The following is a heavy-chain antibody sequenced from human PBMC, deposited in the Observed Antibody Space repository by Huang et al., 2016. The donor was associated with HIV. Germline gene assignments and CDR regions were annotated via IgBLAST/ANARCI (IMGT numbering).Heavy chain of an antibody. V-gene: IGHV7-4-1*02. CDR2: LNTDTRMP. D-gene: IGHD2-21*02. J-gene: IGHJ3*02. Sequence: QVQLVQSGSELKKPGASVKVSCKASGYNFTNYGVNWVRQVPGQGLEWMGLLNTDTRMPRYAQGLTGRFVFSLDTSVNTSYLQISSLKAADSAIYYCVRVRRVMDTYCVADCSTLEAFDIWGQGTVVTVSA. CDR3: VRVRRVMDTYCVADCSTLEAFDI. CDR1: GYNFTNYG.